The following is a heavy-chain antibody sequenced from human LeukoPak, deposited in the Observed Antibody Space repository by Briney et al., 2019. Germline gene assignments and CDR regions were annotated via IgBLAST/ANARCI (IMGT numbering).Heavy chain of an antibody. D-gene: IGHD6-19*01. CDR1: GFTFSSYS. J-gene: IGHJ5*02. Sequence: PGGSLRLSCAASGFTFSSYSMNWVRQAPGKGLEWVSSISSSSSYIYYADSVKGRFTISRDNAKNSLYLQMNSLRAEDTAVYYCARDNLPSLGSGRNWFDPWGQGTLVTVSS. CDR2: ISSSSSYI. CDR3: ARDNLPSLGSGRNWFDP. V-gene: IGHV3-21*01.